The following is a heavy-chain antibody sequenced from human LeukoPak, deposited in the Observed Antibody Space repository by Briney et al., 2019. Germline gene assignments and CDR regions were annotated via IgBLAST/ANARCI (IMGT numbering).Heavy chain of an antibody. D-gene: IGHD5-18*01. J-gene: IGHJ5*02. CDR3: ARRGYSYGYSDWFDP. CDR2: IIPIFGTA. CDR1: GGTLSSYA. Sequence: EASVKVSCKASGGTLSSYAISWVRQAPGQGLEWMGGIIPIFGTANYAQKFQGRVTITADESTSTAYMELSSLRSEDTAVYYCARRGYSYGYSDWFDPWGQGTLVTVSS. V-gene: IGHV1-69*13.